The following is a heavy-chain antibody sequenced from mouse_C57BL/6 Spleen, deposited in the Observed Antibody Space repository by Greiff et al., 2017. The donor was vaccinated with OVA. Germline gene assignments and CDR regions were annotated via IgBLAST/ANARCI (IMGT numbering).Heavy chain of an antibody. J-gene: IGHJ3*01. CDR3: ARIYSNYEAWFAY. Sequence: QVQLQQSGAELVKPGASVKLSCKASGYTFTSYWMHWVKQRPGQGLEWIGMIHPNSGSTNYNEKFKSKATLTVDKSSSTAYMQLSSLTSEDSAVYYCARIYSNYEAWFAYWGQGTLVTVSA. V-gene: IGHV1-64*01. CDR1: GYTFTSYW. D-gene: IGHD2-5*01. CDR2: IHPNSGST.